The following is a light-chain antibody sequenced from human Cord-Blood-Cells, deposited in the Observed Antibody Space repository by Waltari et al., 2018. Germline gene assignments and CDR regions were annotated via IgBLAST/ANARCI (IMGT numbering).Light chain of an antibody. Sequence: SYVLTQPPSVSVAPGKTARITCGGNNIGSKSVHWYQQKPGQAPVLVIYYDSDRPSGIPERFSVSNSGNTATLTISRVEAGDEADYYCQVWDSSSDHPGFGGGTKLTVL. J-gene: IGLJ2*01. CDR2: YDS. V-gene: IGLV3-21*04. CDR1: NIGSKS. CDR3: QVWDSSSDHPG.